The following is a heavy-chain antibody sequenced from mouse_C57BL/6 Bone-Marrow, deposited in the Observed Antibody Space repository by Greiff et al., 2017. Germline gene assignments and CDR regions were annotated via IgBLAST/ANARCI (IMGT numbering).Heavy chain of an antibody. Sequence: EVKVVESGGGLVQSGRSLRLSCATSGFTFSDFYMEWVRQAPGKGLEWIAASRNKANDYTTEYSASVKGRFIVSRDTSQSILYLQMNALRAEDTAIYYCARDAGSDGSSHYAMDYWGQGTSVTVSS. D-gene: IGHD1-1*01. CDR3: ARDAGSDGSSHYAMDY. J-gene: IGHJ4*01. CDR2: SRNKANDYTT. V-gene: IGHV7-1*01. CDR1: GFTFSDFY.